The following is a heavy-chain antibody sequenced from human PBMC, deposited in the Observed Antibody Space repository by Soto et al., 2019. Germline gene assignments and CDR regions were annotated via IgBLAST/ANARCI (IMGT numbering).Heavy chain of an antibody. J-gene: IGHJ4*02. V-gene: IGHV3-30-3*01. D-gene: IGHD6-13*01. CDR2: ISYDGSNK. CDR1: GFTFSSYA. CDR3: ARRSASYSSPSES. Sequence: LRLSCAASGFTFSSYAMHWVRQAPGKGLEWVAVISYDGSNKYYADSVKGRFTISRDNSKNTLYLQMNSLRAEDTAVYYCARRSASYSSPSESWGQGTLVTVSS.